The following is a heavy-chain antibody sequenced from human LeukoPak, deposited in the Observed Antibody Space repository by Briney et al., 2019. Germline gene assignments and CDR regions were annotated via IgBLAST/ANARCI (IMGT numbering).Heavy chain of an antibody. J-gene: IGHJ4*02. CDR3: AKGPHDYGDY. V-gene: IGHV3-74*01. CDR1: GFTFSSYW. CDR2: INTDGSST. Sequence: GGSLRLSCAASGFTFSSYWMHWVRQAPGKGLVWVSRINTDGSSTSYADSVKGRFTISRDNAKNTLYLQMNGLRAEDTAVYYCAKGPHDYGDYWGQGTLVTVSS.